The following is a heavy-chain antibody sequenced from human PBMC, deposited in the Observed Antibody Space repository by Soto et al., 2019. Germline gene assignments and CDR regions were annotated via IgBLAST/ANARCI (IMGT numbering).Heavy chain of an antibody. Sequence: QVQLVQSGAEVKKPGASVKVSCKASGYTFTSYYMHWVRQAPGQGLEWMGIINPSGGSSSYAQKFQGRITMNKDTSTSTVDIELSSLRAEDTAVYYCARVYCSGGRCYSIDYWGQGNLVTVSS. J-gene: IGHJ4*02. CDR1: GYTFTSYY. D-gene: IGHD2-15*01. V-gene: IGHV1-46*03. CDR2: INPSGGSS. CDR3: ARVYCSGGRCYSIDY.